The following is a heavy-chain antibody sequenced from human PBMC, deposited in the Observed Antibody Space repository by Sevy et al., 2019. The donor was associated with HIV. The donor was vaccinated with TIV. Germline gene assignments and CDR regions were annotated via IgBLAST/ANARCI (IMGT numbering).Heavy chain of an antibody. D-gene: IGHD2-15*01. J-gene: IGHJ4*02. CDR1: GFTFISYS. Sequence: GGSLRLSCVASGFTFISYSMNWARQAPGKGLEWVSSISSISTYKDYADSAKGRFTISRDNAKNSLYLQMNSLRAEDTAVYYCARVGGGGVDYWGQGTLVTVSS. V-gene: IGHV3-21*01. CDR2: ISSISTYK. CDR3: ARVGGGGVDY.